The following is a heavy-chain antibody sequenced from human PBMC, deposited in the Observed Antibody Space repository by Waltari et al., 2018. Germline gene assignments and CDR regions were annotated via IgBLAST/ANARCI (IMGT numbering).Heavy chain of an antibody. J-gene: IGHJ4*02. Sequence: QVQLQESGPGLVKPSQTLSLTCTVSGGSISSGDYYWSWIRQPPGKGLEWIGYIYYSGSTYYNPSLKSRVTISVDTSKNQFSLKLSSVTAADTAVYYCARGSDCSGGSCIFDYWGQGTLVTVSS. V-gene: IGHV4-30-4*08. CDR1: GGSISSGDYY. CDR3: ARGSDCSGGSCIFDY. CDR2: IYYSGST. D-gene: IGHD2-15*01.